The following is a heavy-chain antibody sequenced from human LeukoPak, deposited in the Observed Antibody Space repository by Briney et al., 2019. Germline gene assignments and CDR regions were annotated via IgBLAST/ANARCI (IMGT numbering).Heavy chain of an antibody. Sequence: SQTLSLTFAISGDSVSSNTAAWNWIRQSPSRGLEWLGRTYYRSNWYNDNAESVKSRTTINADTSKNQFSLQLNSVTPEDTAVYYCARDDGGKFDYWGQGTLVTVSS. CDR3: ARDDGGKFDY. CDR1: GDSVSSNTAA. J-gene: IGHJ4*02. D-gene: IGHD2-15*01. CDR2: TYYRSNWYN. V-gene: IGHV6-1*01.